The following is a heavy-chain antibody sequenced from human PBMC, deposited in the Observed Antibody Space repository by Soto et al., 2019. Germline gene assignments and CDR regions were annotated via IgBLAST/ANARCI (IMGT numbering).Heavy chain of an antibody. V-gene: IGHV1-46*01. D-gene: IGHD3-10*01. CDR2: INPSGGST. Sequence: QVQLVQSGAEVKKPGASVKVSCKASGYTFTSYYMHWVRQAPGQGLEWMGIINPSGGSTSYAQKCPGRSTMTRDTATRTVYMDVSSLGSEDTAVYYCARDLTVVENGVSGYCFDCGGRGTLVAVAS. CDR3: ARDLTVVENGVSGYCFDC. CDR1: GYTFTSYY. J-gene: IGHJ4*02.